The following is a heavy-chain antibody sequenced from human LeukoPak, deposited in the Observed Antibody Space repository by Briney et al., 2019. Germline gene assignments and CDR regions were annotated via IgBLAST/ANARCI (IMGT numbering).Heavy chain of an antibody. CDR2: ISSSSSYI. Sequence: PGGSLRLSCAASGFTFSSYSMNWVRQAPGKGLEWVSSISSSSSYIYYADSVKGRFTISRDNAKNSLYLQMNSLRAEDTAVYYCARDLSIAVAGSYYYYYMDVWGKGTTVTVSS. CDR1: GFTFSSYS. D-gene: IGHD6-19*01. J-gene: IGHJ6*03. V-gene: IGHV3-21*01. CDR3: ARDLSIAVAGSYYYYYMDV.